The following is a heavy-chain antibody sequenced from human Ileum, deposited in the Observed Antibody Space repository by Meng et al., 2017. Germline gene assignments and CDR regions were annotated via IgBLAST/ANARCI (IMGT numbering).Heavy chain of an antibody. CDR3: ARAADGGNYRGWYFYL. D-gene: IGHD4/OR15-4a*01. CDR1: RGYICTCAFY. J-gene: IGHJ2*01. CDR2: IYSGDST. V-gene: IGHV4-31*01. Sequence: ESGPGRVKPSPPLAPTWVLSRGYICTCAFYLNWIRPHPGKRLEWIWDIYSGDSTYHNPSLKRLATITVDRSKNQFSLRLKSVTAADTAVYYCARAADGGNYRGWYFYLWGRGTLVTVSS.